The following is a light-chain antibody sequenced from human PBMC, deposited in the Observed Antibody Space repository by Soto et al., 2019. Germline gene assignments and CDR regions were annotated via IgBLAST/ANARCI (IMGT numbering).Light chain of an antibody. CDR1: EGVSSSY. CDR3: QQYGSSIIT. V-gene: IGKV3-20*01. J-gene: IGKJ5*01. Sequence: EIVLTQSPGTLSLSPGERAPLSCRASEGVSSSYLAWYQQKAGQAPRILIYGASSRATGTPDRFSGSESGTDFNLTISRLEPEDFAVYDCQQYGSSIITFGQVTRLEIK. CDR2: GAS.